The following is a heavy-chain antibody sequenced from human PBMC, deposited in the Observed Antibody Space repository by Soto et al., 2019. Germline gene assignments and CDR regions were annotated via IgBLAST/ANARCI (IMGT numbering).Heavy chain of an antibody. CDR1: GGSISSCGYS. CDR3: ARDHGYANGIYFDY. CDR2: IYYSGST. J-gene: IGHJ4*02. V-gene: IGHV4-31*03. Sequence: TLSLSCTFSGGSISSCGYSWSCLRQHRWKGLEWIGYIYYSGSTYYNPSLKSRVTISVDTSKNQFSLKLSSVTAADTAVYYCARDHGYANGIYFDYWVQGTLVTGSS. D-gene: IGHD5-12*01.